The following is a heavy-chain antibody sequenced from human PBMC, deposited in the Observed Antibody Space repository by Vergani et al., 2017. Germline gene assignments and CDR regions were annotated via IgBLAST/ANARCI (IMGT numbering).Heavy chain of an antibody. V-gene: IGHV3-21*01. D-gene: IGHD6-13*01. CDR1: GFTFSSYS. J-gene: IGHJ4*02. CDR2: ISSSSSYI. CDR3: ASVRSWYGRASSDPDY. Sequence: EVQLLESGGGLVKPGGSLRLSCAASGFTFSSYSMNWVRQAPGKGLEWVSSISSSSSYIYYADSVKGRFTISRDNAKNSLYLQMNSLRAEDTAVYYCASVRSWYGRASSDPDYWGQGTLVTVSS.